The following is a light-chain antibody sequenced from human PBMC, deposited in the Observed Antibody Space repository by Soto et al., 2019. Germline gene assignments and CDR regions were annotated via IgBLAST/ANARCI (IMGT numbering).Light chain of an antibody. Sequence: EIVLTQSPATLSLSPGERATLSCRASQSVSSYLAWYQQKPGQAPRLLIYDASNRATGIPARFSGSGSGTDFTLTISSLEPEDXXVYYCXQXSNWPPFTFGPGTKVDIK. J-gene: IGKJ3*01. V-gene: IGKV3-11*01. CDR3: XQXSNWPPFT. CDR1: QSVSSY. CDR2: DAS.